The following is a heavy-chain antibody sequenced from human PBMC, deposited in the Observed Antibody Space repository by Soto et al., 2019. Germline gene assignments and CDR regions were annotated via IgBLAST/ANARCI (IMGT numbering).Heavy chain of an antibody. V-gene: IGHV5-51*01. J-gene: IGHJ3*02. D-gene: IGHD2-8*01. Sequence: GESLKISCKGSGYSFTSYWIGWVRQMPGKGLEWMGIIYPGDSDTRYSPSFQGQVTISADKSISTAYLQWSSLKASDTAIYYCARLGKDGVWGGAFDMWGQGTLVTVSS. CDR1: GYSFTSYW. CDR3: ARLGKDGVWGGAFDM. CDR2: IYPGDSDT.